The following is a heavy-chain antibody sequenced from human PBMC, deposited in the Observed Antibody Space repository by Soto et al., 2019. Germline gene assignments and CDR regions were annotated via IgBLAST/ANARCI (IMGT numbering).Heavy chain of an antibody. Sequence: QVQLQQWGAGLLKPSETLSLTCAVYGGPSSGYQWSCIRQTPRKGLAWIGEINDSGNINYNPSLNRRLPILLDTHSPQLGLKLMSVSVADAAVYCWVRGLLLWFGEVARRGSSYYNLDVCGTVSAVTVSS. V-gene: IGHV4-34*01. CDR1: GGPSSGYQ. J-gene: IGHJ6*03. CDR3: VRGLLLWFGEVARRGSSYYNLDV. D-gene: IGHD3-10*01. CDR2: INDSGNI.